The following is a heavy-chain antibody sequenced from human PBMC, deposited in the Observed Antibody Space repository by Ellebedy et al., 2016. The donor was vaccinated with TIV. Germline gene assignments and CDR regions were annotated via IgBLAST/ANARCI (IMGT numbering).Heavy chain of an antibody. CDR1: GYNFINYW. J-gene: IGHJ4*02. Sequence: GESLKISXKGSGYNFINYWIGWVRQMPGKGLEWMGIIYPGDSDTRYSPSFQGQVTISADKSISTAYLQWSSLKASDTAMYYCARLSGSVDLDYWGQGTLVTVSS. V-gene: IGHV5-51*01. CDR2: IYPGDSDT. D-gene: IGHD5-12*01. CDR3: ARLSGSVDLDY.